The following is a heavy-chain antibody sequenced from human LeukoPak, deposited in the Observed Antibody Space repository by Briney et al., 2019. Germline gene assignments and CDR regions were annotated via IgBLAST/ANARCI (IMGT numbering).Heavy chain of an antibody. CDR1: GFTFSSYA. Sequence: PGGSLRLSCSASGFTFSSYAMHWVRQAPGKGLEYVSAISSNGGSTYYADSVKGRFTISSDNSKNTLYLQMSSLRAEDTAVYYCVKTVYGTMVRGVITSPFDYWGQGTLVTVSS. D-gene: IGHD3-10*01. CDR3: VKTVYGTMVRGVITSPFDY. CDR2: ISSNGGST. V-gene: IGHV3-64D*06. J-gene: IGHJ4*02.